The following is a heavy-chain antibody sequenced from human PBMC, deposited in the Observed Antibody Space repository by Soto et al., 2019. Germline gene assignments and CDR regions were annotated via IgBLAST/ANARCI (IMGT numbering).Heavy chain of an antibody. D-gene: IGHD2-2*01. CDR1: GGSISSSSYY. Sequence: SETLSLTCTVSGGSISSSSYYWGWIRQPPGKGLEWIGSIYYSGSTYYNPSLKSRVTISVDTSKNQFSLKLSPVTAADTAVYYCARRSCSSTSCYFDYWGQGTLVTVSS. CDR3: ARRSCSSTSCYFDY. V-gene: IGHV4-39*01. J-gene: IGHJ4*02. CDR2: IYYSGST.